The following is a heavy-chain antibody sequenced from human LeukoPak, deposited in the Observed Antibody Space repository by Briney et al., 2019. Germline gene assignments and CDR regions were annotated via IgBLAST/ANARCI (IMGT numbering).Heavy chain of an antibody. D-gene: IGHD3-16*01. Sequence: SETLSLTCTVSGGSISSYYWSWIRQPPGKGLEWIGYIYYSGSTNYNPSLKSRVTISVDTSKNQFSLKLSSVTAADTAVYYCARAIMGELDYWGQGTLVTVSS. CDR3: ARAIMGELDY. CDR2: IYYSGST. CDR1: GGSISSYY. V-gene: IGHV4-59*01. J-gene: IGHJ4*02.